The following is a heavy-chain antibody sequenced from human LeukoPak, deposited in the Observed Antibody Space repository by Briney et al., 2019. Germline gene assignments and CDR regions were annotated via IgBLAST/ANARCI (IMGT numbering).Heavy chain of an antibody. CDR1: GFTFSSYA. CDR2: ISGSGGST. D-gene: IGHD6-19*01. Sequence: GGSLRLSCAASGFTFSSYAMSWVRQAPGKGLEWVSAISGSGGSTYYADSVKGRFTISRDNSKNTLYLQMNSLRAGDTAVYYCAKASLKSSGWCAYWGQGTLVTVSS. CDR3: AKASLKSSGWCAY. V-gene: IGHV3-23*01. J-gene: IGHJ4*02.